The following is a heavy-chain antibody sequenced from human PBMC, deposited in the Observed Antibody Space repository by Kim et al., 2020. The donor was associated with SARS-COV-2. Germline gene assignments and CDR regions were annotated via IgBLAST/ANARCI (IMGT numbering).Heavy chain of an antibody. Sequence: GESLKISCKGSGYSFTSYWIGWVRQMPGKGLEWMGIIYPGDSDTRYSPSFQGQVTISADKSISTAYLQWSSLKASDTAMYYCARQQQLVGYYYYMDVWGKGTTVTVSS. CDR2: IYPGDSDT. D-gene: IGHD6-13*01. J-gene: IGHJ6*03. V-gene: IGHV5-51*01. CDR1: GYSFTSYW. CDR3: ARQQQLVGYYYYMDV.